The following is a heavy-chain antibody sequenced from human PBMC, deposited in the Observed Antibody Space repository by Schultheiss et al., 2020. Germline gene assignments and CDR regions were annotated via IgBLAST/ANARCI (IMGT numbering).Heavy chain of an antibody. V-gene: IGHV4-34*01. CDR2: INHSGST. CDR1: GGSFSGYY. D-gene: IGHD4-23*01. CDR3: ARWTTVVTRPWFDY. J-gene: IGHJ4*02. Sequence: SETLSLTCAVYGGSFSGYYWSWIRQPPGKGLEWIGEINHSGSTNYNPSLKSRVTISVDTSKNQFSLKLSSVTAADTAVYYCARWTTVVTRPWFDYWGQGTLVNVSS.